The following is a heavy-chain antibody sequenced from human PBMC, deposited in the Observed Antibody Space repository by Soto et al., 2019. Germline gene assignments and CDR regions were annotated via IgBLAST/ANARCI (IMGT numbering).Heavy chain of an antibody. V-gene: IGHV4-34*01. CDR1: GGSFSGYN. Sequence: QVQLQQWGAGLLKPSETLSLTCAVYGGSFSGYNWRWIRQPPGKGLEWIAEINHSGSTNDNPSLRSRVAISVDTSKNQFSLKLTSVTAADTALYYCARGTVGWYFDVWGRGTLVTVSS. J-gene: IGHJ2*01. D-gene: IGHD4-17*01. CDR3: ARGTVGWYFDV. CDR2: INHSGST.